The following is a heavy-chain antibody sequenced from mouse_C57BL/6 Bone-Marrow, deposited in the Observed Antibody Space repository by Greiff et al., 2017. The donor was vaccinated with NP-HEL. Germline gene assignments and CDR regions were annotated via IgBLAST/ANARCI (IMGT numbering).Heavy chain of an antibody. Sequence: EVMLVASEGGLVQPGSSMKLSCTASGFTFSDYYMAWVRQVPEKGLEWVANINFDGSSTYYLDSLMFRFIISRDNAMNILYLQLRSLKSEDTATYYCVREGGLRRRTYAMDYWGQGTSVTVYS. CDR2: INFDGSST. V-gene: IGHV5-16*01. D-gene: IGHD2-4*01. CDR1: GFTFSDYY. CDR3: VREGGLRRRTYAMDY. J-gene: IGHJ4*01.